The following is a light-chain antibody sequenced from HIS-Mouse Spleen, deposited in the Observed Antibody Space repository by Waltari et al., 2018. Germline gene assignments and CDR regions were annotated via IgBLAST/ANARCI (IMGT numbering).Light chain of an antibody. Sequence: QSVLTQPPSASGTPGQRVTISCSGSSSNIGSNTVNWYQQLPGTAPKLLIYSNNQPPPGVPDRFSGSKSGTSAALASSGVQSEDEADYYCAAWDDSLNGWVFGGGTKLTVL. V-gene: IGLV1-44*01. CDR1: SSNIGSNT. CDR2: SNN. J-gene: IGLJ3*02. CDR3: AAWDDSLNGWV.